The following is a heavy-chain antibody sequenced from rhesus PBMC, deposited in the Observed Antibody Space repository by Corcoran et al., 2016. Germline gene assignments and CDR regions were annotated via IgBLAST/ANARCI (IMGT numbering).Heavy chain of an antibody. D-gene: IGHD2-2*01. V-gene: IGHV3S5*01. CDR1: GFSFGSYG. Sequence: EVQLVETGGGLVQPGGSLRLSCGASGFSFGSYGLRWVRQAPGKGLYWVSTITYTGSTTYYADSVKGRFTISRDNSKNTLSLQMNSLRPEDTAVYYCASILDYWGQGVVVTVSS. J-gene: IGHJ6*01. CDR2: ITYTGSTT. CDR3: ASILDY.